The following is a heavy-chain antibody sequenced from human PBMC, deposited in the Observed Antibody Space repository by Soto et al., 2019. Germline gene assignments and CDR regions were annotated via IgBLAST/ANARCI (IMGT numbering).Heavy chain of an antibody. Sequence: ASVKVSSNAAAYTFTSSGISWVRQAPGQGXEWMGWISAYNGNTNYAQKLQGRVTMTTDTSTSIAYMKLRSLRSDDKAEYYCARDMRGYYESSGYSFLEYWGQGTLVNVSS. CDR1: AYTFTSSG. V-gene: IGHV1-18*01. J-gene: IGHJ4*02. D-gene: IGHD3-22*01. CDR3: ARDMRGYYESSGYSFLEY. CDR2: ISAYNGNT.